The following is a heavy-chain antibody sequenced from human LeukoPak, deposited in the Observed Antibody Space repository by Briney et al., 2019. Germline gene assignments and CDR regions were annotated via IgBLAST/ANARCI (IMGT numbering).Heavy chain of an antibody. CDR1: GFTFSSYS. Sequence: PGGSLRLSCAASGFTFSSYSMNWVRQAPGKGLEWVSSISSSSSYIYYADSVKGRFTISRDNAKNSLYLQMNSLRAEDTAVYYCARDHRSSTSCLDYWGQGTLVTVSS. V-gene: IGHV3-21*01. CDR2: ISSSSSYI. D-gene: IGHD2-2*01. J-gene: IGHJ4*02. CDR3: ARDHRSSTSCLDY.